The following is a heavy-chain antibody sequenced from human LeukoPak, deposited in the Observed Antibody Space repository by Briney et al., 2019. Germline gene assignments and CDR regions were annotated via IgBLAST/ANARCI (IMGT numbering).Heavy chain of an antibody. V-gene: IGHV1-18*01. D-gene: IGHD5-18*01. CDR2: ISAYNGNT. Sequence: ASVKVSCKASGYTFTSYGISWVRQAPGQGLEWMGWISAYNGNTNYAQKLQGRVTMTTDTSTSTAYMELRSLRSDDTAVDYCAGDGGGEAGEIQLWHYHDYWGQGTLVTVSS. CDR1: GYTFTSYG. CDR3: AGDGGGEAGEIQLWHYHDY. J-gene: IGHJ4*02.